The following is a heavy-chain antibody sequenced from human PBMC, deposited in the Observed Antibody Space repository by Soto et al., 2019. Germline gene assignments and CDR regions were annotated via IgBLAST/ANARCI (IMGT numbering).Heavy chain of an antibody. CDR2: ISYDGSNK. J-gene: IGHJ4*02. V-gene: IGHV3-30-3*01. CDR3: ASCQVKYYDSSALGY. Sequence: PGGSLRLSCAASGFTFSSYAMHWVRQAPGKGLEWVAVISYDGSNKYYADSVKGRFTISRDNSKNTLYLQMNSLRAEDTAVYYCASCQVKYYDSSALGYWGQGTLVTVSS. D-gene: IGHD3-22*01. CDR1: GFTFSSYA.